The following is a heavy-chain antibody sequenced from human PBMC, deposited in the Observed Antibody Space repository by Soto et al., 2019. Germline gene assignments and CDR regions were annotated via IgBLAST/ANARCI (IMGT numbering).Heavy chain of an antibody. D-gene: IGHD1-26*01. CDR3: ARRYSGGPYYYYYMDV. V-gene: IGHV4-34*01. Sequence: SETLFLTCAVYGGSFSGYYWSWIRQPPGKGLEWIGEINHSGSTYYNPSLKSRVTISVDTSKNQFSLKLSSVTAADTAVYYCARRYSGGPYYYYYMDVCGKGTTVTVSS. CDR1: GGSFSGYY. CDR2: INHSGST. J-gene: IGHJ6*03.